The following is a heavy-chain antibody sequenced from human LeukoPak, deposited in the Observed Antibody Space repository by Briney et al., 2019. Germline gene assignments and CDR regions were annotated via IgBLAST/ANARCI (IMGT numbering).Heavy chain of an antibody. Sequence: KSGGSLRLSCAASGFTFSSYNMNWVRQAPGKGLEWVSSISSSSSYIYYADSVKGRFTISRDNAKNSLYLQMNSLRAEDTAVYYCARVPGSGSASFDYWGQGTLVTVSS. D-gene: IGHD3-10*01. V-gene: IGHV3-21*01. CDR3: ARVPGSGSASFDY. CDR1: GFTFSSYN. CDR2: ISSSSSYI. J-gene: IGHJ4*02.